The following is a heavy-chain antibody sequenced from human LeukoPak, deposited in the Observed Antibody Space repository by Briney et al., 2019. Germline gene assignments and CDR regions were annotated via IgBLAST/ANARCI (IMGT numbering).Heavy chain of an antibody. V-gene: IGHV3-23*01. Sequence: GGSLRLSCAASGFTFSSYAMSGVRKAPGKGLEWVSAISGSGGSTYYADSVKGRFTISRDNSKNTLYLQMNSLRAEDTAVYYCAKSSGYSYGYFAYWGQGTLVTVSS. D-gene: IGHD5-18*01. J-gene: IGHJ4*02. CDR2: ISGSGGST. CDR3: AKSSGYSYGYFAY. CDR1: GFTFSSYA.